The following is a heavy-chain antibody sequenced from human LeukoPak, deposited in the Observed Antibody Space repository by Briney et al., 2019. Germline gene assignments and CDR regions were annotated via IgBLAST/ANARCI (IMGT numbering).Heavy chain of an antibody. CDR3: ARHYCSSTSCYPGWFDP. CDR1: GYTFTSYG. V-gene: IGHV1-18*01. J-gene: IGHJ5*02. D-gene: IGHD2-2*01. Sequence: ASVKVSCKASGYTFTSYGISWVRQAPGQGLEWMGWISAYNGNTNYAQKLQGRVTMTTDTSTSTAYMEPRSLRSDDTAVYYCARHYCSSTSCYPGWFDPWGQGTLVTVSS. CDR2: ISAYNGNT.